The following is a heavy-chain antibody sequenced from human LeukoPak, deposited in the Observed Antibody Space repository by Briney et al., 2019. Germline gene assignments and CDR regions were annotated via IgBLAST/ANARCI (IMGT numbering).Heavy chain of an antibody. Sequence: SVKVSCKASGGTFSSYAISWVRQAPGRGLEWMGRIIPIFGTANYAQKFQGRVTITTDESTSTAYMELSSLRSEDTAVYYCARGVGGIVATIKRYGAPYYFDYWGQGTLVTVSS. CDR1: GGTFSSYA. CDR3: ARGVGGIVATIKRYGAPYYFDY. CDR2: IIPIFGTA. J-gene: IGHJ4*02. D-gene: IGHD5-12*01. V-gene: IGHV1-69*05.